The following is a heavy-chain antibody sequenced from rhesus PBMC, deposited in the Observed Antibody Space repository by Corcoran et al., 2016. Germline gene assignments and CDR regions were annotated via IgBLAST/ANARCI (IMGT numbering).Heavy chain of an antibody. CDR3: ARVWYYWYFDL. J-gene: IGHJ2*01. D-gene: IGHD2-21*01. CDR1: GYSISSGYG. CDR2: IGGSSGST. Sequence: QVQLQESGPGLVKPSETLSLTCAVSGYSISSGYGWSWIRQLPGKGLEWIGYIGGSSGSTNYNPSFKSRVTISKDTSKNQFSLKLSSVTAADTAVYYCARVWYYWYFDLWGPGTPITISS. V-gene: IGHV4-127*01.